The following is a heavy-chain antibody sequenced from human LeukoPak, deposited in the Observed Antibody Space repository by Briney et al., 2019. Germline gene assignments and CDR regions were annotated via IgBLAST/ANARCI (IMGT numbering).Heavy chain of an antibody. Sequence: SQTLSLTCAISGDSVSSNSAAWSWIRQSPSRGLEWLGRTYYRSKWYNDYAVSVKSRITINPDTSKNQFSLQLNSVTPGDTGVYYCARVAVSGTDWFDPWGQGTLVTVSS. CDR1: GDSVSSNSAA. V-gene: IGHV6-1*01. D-gene: IGHD6-19*01. CDR2: TYYRSKWYN. J-gene: IGHJ5*02. CDR3: ARVAVSGTDWFDP.